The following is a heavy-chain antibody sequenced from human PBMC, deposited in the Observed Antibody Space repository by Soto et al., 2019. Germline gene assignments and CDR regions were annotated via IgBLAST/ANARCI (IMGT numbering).Heavy chain of an antibody. CDR3: ASPLHGDIVVVPAATNYYYYMDV. D-gene: IGHD2-2*01. CDR2: ISYSGST. V-gene: IGHV4-39*01. Sequence: SETLSLTCTVSGGSISSSSYYWGWIRQPPGKGLEWIGSISYSGSTYYNPSLKSRVTISVDTSKNQFSLKLSSVTAADTAVYYCASPLHGDIVVVPAATNYYYYMDVWGKGTTVTVSS. J-gene: IGHJ6*03. CDR1: GGSISSSSYY.